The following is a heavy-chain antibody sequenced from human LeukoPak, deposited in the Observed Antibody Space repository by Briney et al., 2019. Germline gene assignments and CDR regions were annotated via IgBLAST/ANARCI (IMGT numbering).Heavy chain of an antibody. CDR1: GFTLSVYW. V-gene: IGHV3-7*01. J-gene: IGHJ4*02. CDR3: ARDKIVGPTTLDY. CDR2: IQQDGYEK. Sequence: PGGSLRLSCVASGFTLSVYWMSWVRQTPEEGLEWVAYIQQDGYEKYYVDSVKGRFTISRDNVKNSLYLEMNSLRADDTAIYYCARDKIVGPTTLDYWGQGTLVTVSS. D-gene: IGHD1-26*01.